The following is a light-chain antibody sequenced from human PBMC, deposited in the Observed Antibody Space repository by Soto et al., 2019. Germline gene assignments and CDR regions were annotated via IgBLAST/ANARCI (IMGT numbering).Light chain of an antibody. CDR2: AAS. V-gene: IGKV1-39*01. CDR3: QQSYNAPYT. Sequence: DNQMTQSPSSLSASVGDRVTITCRASQTISTYLNWYQQRLGKAPKLLIYAASSLQSGVPSRFSGSRSGTDFTLTISSLQPEDFATYYCQQSYNAPYTFGQGTKLEI. J-gene: IGKJ2*01. CDR1: QTISTY.